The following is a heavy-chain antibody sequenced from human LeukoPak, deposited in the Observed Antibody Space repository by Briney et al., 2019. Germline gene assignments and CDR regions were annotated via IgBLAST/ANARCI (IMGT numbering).Heavy chain of an antibody. V-gene: IGHV3-74*01. CDR3: ARVLRYCSGGNCYSGGLGYMDV. Sequence: PGGSLRLSCAASGFTFSSYWMHWVRQAPGKGLVWVSRISTDGSSTSYADFVKGRFTISRDNAKNSLFLQMNSLRAEDTAVYYCARVLRYCSGGNCYSGGLGYMDVWGKGTTVTISS. CDR1: GFTFSSYW. CDR2: ISTDGSST. J-gene: IGHJ6*03. D-gene: IGHD2-15*01.